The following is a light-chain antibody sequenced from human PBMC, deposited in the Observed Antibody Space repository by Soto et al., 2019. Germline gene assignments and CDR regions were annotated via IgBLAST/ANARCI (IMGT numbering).Light chain of an antibody. Sequence: DIQMTQSPSAMSASVGDRVTITCRASQGISNHLVWFQLKPGKVPKRLIYDASSLQTGVPSRFSGSGSGTDFTLTISSLQPDDFATYYCQHYNSYSEAFGQGTKVELK. CDR2: DAS. CDR3: QHYNSYSEA. J-gene: IGKJ1*01. CDR1: QGISNH. V-gene: IGKV1-17*03.